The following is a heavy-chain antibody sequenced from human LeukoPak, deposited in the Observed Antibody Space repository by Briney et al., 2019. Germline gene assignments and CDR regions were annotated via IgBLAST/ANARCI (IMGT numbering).Heavy chain of an antibody. Sequence: SETLSLTCTVSGGSISGYYWSWIRQPPGKGLEWIGYIFSSGSAAYNPSLRSRVTASIDTSKNQFTLKLSSVTAADTAVYYCARWYCSGGTCFHLDDWGQGTLVTVSS. CDR2: IFSSGSA. V-gene: IGHV4-59*08. CDR3: ARWYCSGGTCFHLDD. D-gene: IGHD2-15*01. J-gene: IGHJ4*02. CDR1: GGSISGYY.